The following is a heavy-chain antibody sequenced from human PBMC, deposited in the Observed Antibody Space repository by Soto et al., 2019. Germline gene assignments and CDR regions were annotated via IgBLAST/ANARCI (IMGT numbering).Heavy chain of an antibody. CDR3: SKEEYGWKEFAH. CDR2: IDASGHST. CDR1: GFTFSSYV. D-gene: IGHD6-19*01. J-gene: IGHJ4*02. V-gene: IGHV3-23*01. Sequence: GGSLRLSCAASGFTFSSYVMRWVRQAPGKGLEWVASIDASGHSTYYPDSVKGRFTISRDNSKNTLYLQMNSLRAEDTAVYYCSKEEYGWKEFAHWGQGTVVTVSS.